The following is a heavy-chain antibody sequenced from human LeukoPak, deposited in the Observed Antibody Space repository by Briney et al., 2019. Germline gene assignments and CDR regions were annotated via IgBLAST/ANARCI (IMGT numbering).Heavy chain of an antibody. Sequence: GGSLRLSCAASEFTLSNAWMTWVRQAPGKGPEWVGRIKSKSDGGTTDYAAPVKGRFTISRDDSKNTLFLQMNSLKTEDTAMYYCTTAQYSRGWYYFDYWGQGTLVTVSS. V-gene: IGHV3-15*01. CDR1: EFTLSNAW. J-gene: IGHJ4*02. D-gene: IGHD6-19*01. CDR3: TTAQYSRGWYYFDY. CDR2: IKSKSDGGTT.